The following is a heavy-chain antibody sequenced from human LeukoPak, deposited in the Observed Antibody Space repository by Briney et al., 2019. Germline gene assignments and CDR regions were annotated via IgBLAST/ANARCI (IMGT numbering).Heavy chain of an antibody. CDR3: ARDKRSTAGNWFDP. J-gene: IGHJ5*02. Sequence: ASVKVSCKASRYTFTDYYIHWVRQAPGQGLEWMGRINPNSGGTNYAQRFQGRVTVTRDTSISTAYMELSTLRSDDAAVYYCARDKRSTAGNWFDPWGQGTLVTVSS. CDR2: INPNSGGT. CDR1: RYTFTDYY. D-gene: IGHD1-14*01. V-gene: IGHV1-2*06.